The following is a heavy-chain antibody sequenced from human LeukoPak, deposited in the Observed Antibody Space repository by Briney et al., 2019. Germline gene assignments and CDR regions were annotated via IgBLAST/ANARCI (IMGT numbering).Heavy chain of an antibody. J-gene: IGHJ4*02. CDR1: GFTFSSYW. CDR3: VGYYGIDY. V-gene: IGHV3-74*01. D-gene: IGHD3-10*01. Sequence: PGGSLRLSCAASGFTFSSYWMHWVRQAPGKGLVWVSRINSDGSTTDYAGSVKGRFTISRDNAKNTLYLQMNSLRVEDTAVYYCVGYYGIDYWGQGTLVIVSS. CDR2: INSDGSTT.